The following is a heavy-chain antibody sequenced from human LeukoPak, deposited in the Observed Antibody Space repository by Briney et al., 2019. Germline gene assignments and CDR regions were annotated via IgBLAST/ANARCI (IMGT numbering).Heavy chain of an antibody. Sequence: GGSLRLSCAASGFTFAIHSMTWVRQAPGKGLEWVSAISGSGASTHYADSVKGQFTISRDNSKNTLFLQMNSLRAEDTAIYYCAKDSYASGRPLHTFDVWGQGTMVTVSS. CDR1: GFTFAIHS. CDR3: AKDSYASGRPLHTFDV. V-gene: IGHV3-23*01. D-gene: IGHD3-10*01. CDR2: ISGSGAST. J-gene: IGHJ3*01.